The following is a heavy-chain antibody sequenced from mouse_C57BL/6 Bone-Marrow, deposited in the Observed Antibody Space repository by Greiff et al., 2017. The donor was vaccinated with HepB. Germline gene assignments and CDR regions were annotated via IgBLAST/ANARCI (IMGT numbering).Heavy chain of an antibody. V-gene: IGHV10-1*01. J-gene: IGHJ1*01. D-gene: IGHD1-1*01. Sequence: EVQLVESGGGLVQPKGSLKLSCAASGFSFNTYAMNWVRQSPGEGLEWVARIRSKSNNYATYYADSVKDRFTISRDDSASMLYLRITNLKTEDTALYYCVSHDYSGSSSCSFDFWGAGTTVTVSS. CDR3: VSHDYSGSSSCSFDF. CDR1: GFSFNTYA. CDR2: IRSKSNNYAT.